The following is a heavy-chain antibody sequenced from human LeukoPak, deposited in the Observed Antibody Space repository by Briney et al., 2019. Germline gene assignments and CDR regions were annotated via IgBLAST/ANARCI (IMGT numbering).Heavy chain of an antibody. CDR1: GYTFTSYD. D-gene: IGHD3-3*01. CDR2: MNPNSGNT. J-gene: IGHJ6*02. V-gene: IGHV1-8*01. Sequence: ASVKDSCKASGYTFTSYDIHWVRQATGQGLEWMGWMNPNSGNTGYAQKFQGRVTMTRNTSISTAYMELSSLRSEDTAVYYCARELKSGADFWSGYYIWVADYYYYYGMDVWGQGTTVTVSS. CDR3: ARELKSGADFWSGYYIWVADYYYYYGMDV.